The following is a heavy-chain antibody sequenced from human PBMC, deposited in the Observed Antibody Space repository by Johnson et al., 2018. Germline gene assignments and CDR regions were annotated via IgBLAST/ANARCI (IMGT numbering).Heavy chain of an antibody. CDR1: GLTVSSNY. D-gene: IGHD1-1*01. V-gene: IGHV3-53*01. Sequence: VQLVESGGGLLQPGGSLRLSCAASGLTVSSNYMRWVRPAPGKGLEWVSVIYGVDRTYSADSVKGRFSISRDDSKNTLYLQLNSLRAADTAVYSCARDQGWNRYYYGMDVWGQGATVIVSS. CDR2: IYGVDRT. J-gene: IGHJ6*02. CDR3: ARDQGWNRYYYGMDV.